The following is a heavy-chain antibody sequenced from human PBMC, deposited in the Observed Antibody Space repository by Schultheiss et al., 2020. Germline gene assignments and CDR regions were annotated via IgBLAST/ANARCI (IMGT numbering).Heavy chain of an antibody. V-gene: IGHV3-23*01. CDR2: ISGSGGST. CDR1: GFTFSSYA. Sequence: GESLKISCAASGFTFSSYAMSWVRQAPGKGLEWVSAISGSGGSTYYADSVKGRFTISRDNSKNTLYLQMNSLRAEDTAVYFCARGRWLPLPGDYWGQGTLVTVSS. CDR3: ARGRWLPLPGDY. D-gene: IGHD5-24*01. J-gene: IGHJ4*02.